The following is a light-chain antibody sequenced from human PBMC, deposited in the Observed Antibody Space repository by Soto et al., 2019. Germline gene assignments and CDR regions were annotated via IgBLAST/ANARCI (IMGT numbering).Light chain of an antibody. CDR1: GTPYD. J-gene: IGLJ1*01. CDR2: ANR. CDR3: SLYTSGSYHYV. Sequence: QSVLTQPPSVSGGPGQRVTISCTGIGTPYDVQWYQQSPGTAPKLLIYANRDRPSGVPDRFSGSRSDTSASLAIPGLQAEDEADDYCSLYTSGSYHYVFGTGTKVTVL. V-gene: IGLV1-40*01.